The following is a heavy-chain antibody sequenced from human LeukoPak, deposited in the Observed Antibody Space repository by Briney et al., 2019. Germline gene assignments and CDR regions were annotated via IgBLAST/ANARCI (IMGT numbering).Heavy chain of an antibody. D-gene: IGHD1-7*01. CDR2: IRYDGSNK. J-gene: IGHJ4*02. Sequence: GRSLRPSCAASGFTFSSYGMHWVRQAPGKGLEWVAFIRYDGSNKYYADSVKGRFTISRDNSKNTLYLQMNSLRAEDTAVYYCATHPETGTTEYFDYWGQGTLVTVSS. CDR1: GFTFSSYG. V-gene: IGHV3-30*02. CDR3: ATHPETGTTEYFDY.